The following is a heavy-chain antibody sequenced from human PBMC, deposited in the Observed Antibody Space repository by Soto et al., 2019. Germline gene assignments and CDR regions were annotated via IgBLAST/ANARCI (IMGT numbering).Heavy chain of an antibody. J-gene: IGHJ6*02. V-gene: IGHV4-61*01. CDR2: LYFSGST. CDR1: GGSVSSGSYW. D-gene: IGHD2-21*01. CDR3: SRADWISIPDYYYGTDV. Sequence: KPSETLSLTCSVSGGSVSSGSYWWSWIRQPPGTGLEWIGQLYFSGSTNLNPSLKSRVPISVDTSKNQLSLKVNSVAGADTAVYDCSRADWISIPDYYYGTDVWGQWTTVTVSS.